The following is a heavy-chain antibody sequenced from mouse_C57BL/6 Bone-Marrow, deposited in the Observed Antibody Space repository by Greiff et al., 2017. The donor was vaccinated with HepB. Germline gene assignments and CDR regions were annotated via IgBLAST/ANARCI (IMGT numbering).Heavy chain of an antibody. Sequence: VQLQQPGAELVKPGASVKLSCKASGYTFTSYWMHWVKQRPGQGLEWIGMIHPNSGSTNYNEKFKSKATLTVDTSSSTAYMQLSSLTSEDSAVYYCARYPLRLYDYWGQGTTLTVSS. CDR1: GYTFTSYW. J-gene: IGHJ2*01. V-gene: IGHV1-64*01. CDR3: ARYPLRLYDY. CDR2: IHPNSGST. D-gene: IGHD3-2*02.